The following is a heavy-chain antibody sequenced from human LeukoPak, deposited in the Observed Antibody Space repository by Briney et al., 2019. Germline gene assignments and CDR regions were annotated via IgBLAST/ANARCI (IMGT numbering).Heavy chain of an antibody. CDR3: ARHGGDGYNYFIY. J-gene: IGHJ4*02. V-gene: IGHV4-59*08. D-gene: IGHD5-24*01. Sequence: SETLSLTCAVSGGSISYYYWSWIRQPPGKGLEWIGYIYYSGSTNYNPSLKSRVTISQDTSKNQFSLKLSSVTAADTAIYYCARHGGDGYNYFIYWGQGTLVTVSS. CDR2: IYYSGST. CDR1: GGSISYYY.